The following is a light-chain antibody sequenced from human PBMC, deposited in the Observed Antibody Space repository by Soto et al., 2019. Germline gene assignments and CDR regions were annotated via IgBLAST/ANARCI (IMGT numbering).Light chain of an antibody. CDR2: AAS. CDR3: QPYNSYPLT. V-gene: IGKV1D-16*01. Sequence: DVQMTQSPSSLSASVGDRVTITCRASQDIKTWLVWYQQKPEQAPKSLIYAASGLQAGVPSRFSGSGSGTDFTLTISSPQPEDSAIDYCQPYNSYPLTFGGGT. J-gene: IGKJ4*01. CDR1: QDIKTW.